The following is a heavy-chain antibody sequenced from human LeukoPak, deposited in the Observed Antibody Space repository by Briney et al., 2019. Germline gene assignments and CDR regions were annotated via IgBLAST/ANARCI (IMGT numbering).Heavy chain of an antibody. CDR2: ISGGGGST. CDR3: AKSSYYDSSGYYREYYFDY. D-gene: IGHD3-22*01. V-gene: IGHV3-23*01. Sequence: PGGSLRLSCAASGFTFSSYAMSWVRQAPGKGQEWVSAISGGGGSTHYADSVKGRFTISRDNSKNTLYLQMSSLRAGDTAVYYCAKSSYYDSSGYYREYYFDYWGQGALVTVSS. CDR1: GFTFSSYA. J-gene: IGHJ4*02.